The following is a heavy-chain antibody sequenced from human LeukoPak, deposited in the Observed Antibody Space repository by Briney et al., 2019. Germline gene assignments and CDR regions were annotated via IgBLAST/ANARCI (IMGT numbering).Heavy chain of an antibody. CDR2: IKQDGSEK. V-gene: IGHV3-7*01. CDR1: GFTFSSYW. Sequence: GGSLRLSCAASGFTFSSYWMSWVRQAPGKGLEWVANIKQDGSEKYYVDSVKGRFTISRDNAKNSLYLQMNSLRAEDTAVYYCAREDYYDSSGTPEFDYWGQGTLVTVSS. CDR3: AREDYYDSSGTPEFDY. D-gene: IGHD3-22*01. J-gene: IGHJ4*02.